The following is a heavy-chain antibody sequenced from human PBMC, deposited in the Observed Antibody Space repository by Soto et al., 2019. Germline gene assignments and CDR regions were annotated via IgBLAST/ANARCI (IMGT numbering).Heavy chain of an antibody. J-gene: IGHJ4*02. D-gene: IGHD6-13*01. CDR2: IHWDGEK. CDR3: AHRGLYRSSWNFDY. CDR1: GFSLSASAVG. Sequence: QITLKESGPTLVKPTQTLTLTCTFSGFSLSASAVGVGWIRQPPGTALEWLALIHWDGEKLYSPSMKSRLTITKDTSNNQVVLTMTAMDPVHTGTYYCAHRGLYRSSWNFDYWGPGTLVTVSS. V-gene: IGHV2-5*02.